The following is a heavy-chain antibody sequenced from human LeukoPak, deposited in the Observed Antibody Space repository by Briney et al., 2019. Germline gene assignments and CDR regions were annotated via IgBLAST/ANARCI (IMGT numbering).Heavy chain of an antibody. J-gene: IGHJ4*02. CDR1: GFTFS. CDR2: ISASGSGT. V-gene: IGHV3-23*01. D-gene: IGHD6-13*01. Sequence: PGGSLRLSCVASGFTFSMSWVRQAPGKGLYWVSGISASGSGTYYADSVKGRFTISRDNSKNTLYLQMNSLRAEDTAVYYCAKDAAGPEYWGQGTLVTVSS. CDR3: AKDAAGPEY.